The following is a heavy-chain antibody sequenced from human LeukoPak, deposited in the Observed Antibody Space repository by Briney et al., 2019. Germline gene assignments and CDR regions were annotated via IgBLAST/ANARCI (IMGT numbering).Heavy chain of an antibody. Sequence: GGSLRLSCAASGFTFSSYSMNWIRQAPGKGLEWVSTISGGGGSTYYADSVKGRFTISRDNSKNTLYLQVNSLRAEDTAVYYCAKGGKWDVTPFDYWGQGTLVTVSS. CDR1: GFTFSSYS. CDR2: ISGGGGST. CDR3: AKGGKWDVTPFDY. V-gene: IGHV3-23*01. D-gene: IGHD1-26*01. J-gene: IGHJ4*02.